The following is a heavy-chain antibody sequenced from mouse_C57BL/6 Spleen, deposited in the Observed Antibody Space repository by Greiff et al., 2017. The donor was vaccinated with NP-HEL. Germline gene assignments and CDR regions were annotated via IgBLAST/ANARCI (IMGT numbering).Heavy chain of an antibody. CDR3: ARVAQYDAMDC. CDR1: RYTFPGYW. Sequence: QVQLQQSGAELMKPGASVKLSCKATRYTFPGYWLEWVQQRPGHGLEWIGEILPGSGSTNYNEKFKGQATFTADTSSNTAYMQLSSLTTEDSAIYYCARVAQYDAMDCWGQGTSVTVSS. D-gene: IGHD1-3*01. V-gene: IGHV1-9*01. CDR2: ILPGSGST. J-gene: IGHJ4*01.